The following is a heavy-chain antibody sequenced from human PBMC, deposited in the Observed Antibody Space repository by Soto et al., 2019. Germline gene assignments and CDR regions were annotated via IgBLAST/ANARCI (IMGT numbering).Heavy chain of an antibody. V-gene: IGHV4-31*03. D-gene: IGHD2-2*01. Sequence: QVQLQESGPGLVRPSPTLSLTCTVSGGSITNGDYYWNWIRQHPGKGLEWIGYINYRGTTFYNPSLKSRVFISVETSKNQFSLNLSSVTAADTAVYFCARDAPGEAPYWGQGTLVTVSS. CDR1: GGSITNGDYY. CDR2: INYRGTT. J-gene: IGHJ4*02. CDR3: ARDAPGEAPY.